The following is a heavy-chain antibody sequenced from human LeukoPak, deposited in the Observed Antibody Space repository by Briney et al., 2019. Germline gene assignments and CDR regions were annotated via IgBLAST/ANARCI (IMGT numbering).Heavy chain of an antibody. V-gene: IGHV3-23*01. D-gene: IGHD3-22*01. CDR3: AKDRPNYYGNNGHYYRRDGDS. Sequence: GGSLRLSCAASGFTFSIYAMSWVRQAPGKGLEWVSSISGSGDLTYYAGSVKGRFTISRDNSKNTLYLQMNSLRAEDTAIYYCAKDRPNYYGNNGHYYRRDGDSWGQGTLVTVSS. CDR1: GFTFSIYA. J-gene: IGHJ5*01. CDR2: ISGSGDLT.